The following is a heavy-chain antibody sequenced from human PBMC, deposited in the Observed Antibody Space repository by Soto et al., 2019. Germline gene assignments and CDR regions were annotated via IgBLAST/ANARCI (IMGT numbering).Heavy chain of an antibody. V-gene: IGHV1-69*13. Sequence: SVKVSCKASGGTFSSYAISWVRQAPGQGLEWMGGIIPIFGTANYAQKFQGRVTITADESTSTAYMERSSLRSEDTAVYYCARHARSGSYWFDPWGQGTLVTVSS. CDR3: ARHARSGSYWFDP. CDR1: GGTFSSYA. J-gene: IGHJ5*02. D-gene: IGHD1-26*01. CDR2: IIPIFGTA.